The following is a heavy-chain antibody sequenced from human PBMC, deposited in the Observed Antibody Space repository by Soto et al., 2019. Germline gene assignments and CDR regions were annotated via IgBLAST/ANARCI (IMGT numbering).Heavy chain of an antibody. CDR2: ISGSGGST. CDR3: AKERGSVTLWEDAFDI. Sequence: GGSLRLSCAASGFTFSSYAMSWVRQAPGKGLEWVSAISGSGGSTYYADSVKGRFTISRDNSKNTLYLQMNSLRAEDTAVYYCAKERGSVTLWEDAFDIWGQGTMVTVSS. J-gene: IGHJ3*02. D-gene: IGHD3-16*01. CDR1: GFTFSSYA. V-gene: IGHV3-23*01.